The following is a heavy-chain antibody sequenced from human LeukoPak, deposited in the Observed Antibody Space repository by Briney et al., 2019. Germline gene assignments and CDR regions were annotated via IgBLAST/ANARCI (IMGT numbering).Heavy chain of an antibody. Sequence: PSETLSLTCTVSGGSISSSSYYWGWIRQPPGKGLEWIGSIYYSGSTYYNPPLKSRVTISVDTSKNQFSLKLSSVTAADTAVYYCASLGLAIYYFDYWGQGTLVTVSS. CDR2: IYYSGST. J-gene: IGHJ4*02. CDR3: ASLGLAIYYFDY. V-gene: IGHV4-39*01. D-gene: IGHD3/OR15-3a*01. CDR1: GGSISSSSYY.